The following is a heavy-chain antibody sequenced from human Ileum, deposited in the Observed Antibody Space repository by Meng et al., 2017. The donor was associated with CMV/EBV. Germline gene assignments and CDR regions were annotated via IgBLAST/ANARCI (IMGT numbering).Heavy chain of an antibody. Sequence: QITRKDSGPPLVKPTQTLPLTCTFFGFSFSTSKAVVGWIRLPPGKALEWLALIYWDDDTRYNPSLKTRLTITKDTSKNQVILTMTKMDPADTATYFCVHRSYSGQDDYWGQGALVTVSS. J-gene: IGHJ4*02. D-gene: IGHD5-12*01. CDR2: IYWDDDT. CDR1: GFSFSTSKAV. CDR3: VHRSYSGQDDY. V-gene: IGHV2-5*02.